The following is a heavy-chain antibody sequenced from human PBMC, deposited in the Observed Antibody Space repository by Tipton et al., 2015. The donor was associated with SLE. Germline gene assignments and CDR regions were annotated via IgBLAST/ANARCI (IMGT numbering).Heavy chain of an antibody. J-gene: IGHJ4*02. CDR1: GFTVTGKY. CDR2: IYSGAST. D-gene: IGHD6-13*01. CDR3: TQYDNRWYGVD. V-gene: IGHV3-53*05. Sequence: SLRLSCAASGFTVTGKYMTWVRQAPGKGLEWVSVIYSGASTYYADSVKGRFTISIENSKTKLYLQMNSLRPEDTALYYCTQYDNRWYGVDWGQGTLVTVSS.